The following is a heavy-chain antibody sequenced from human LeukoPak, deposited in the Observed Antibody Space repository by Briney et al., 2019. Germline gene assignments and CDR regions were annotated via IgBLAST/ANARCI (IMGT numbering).Heavy chain of an antibody. Sequence: PAETLSLTCSVSGGSLRSDRHNWAWVRQSADKGLGHIGSVDQTGSPYYNPPLKSRVTISVDTSNKQFSLNLTSVTAADTAVYYCARDLGGYPFFMDVWGKGITVTVSS. V-gene: IGHV4-39*07. D-gene: IGHD2-15*01. CDR3: ARDLGGYPFFMDV. CDR1: GGSLRSDRHN. J-gene: IGHJ6*03. CDR2: VDQTGSP.